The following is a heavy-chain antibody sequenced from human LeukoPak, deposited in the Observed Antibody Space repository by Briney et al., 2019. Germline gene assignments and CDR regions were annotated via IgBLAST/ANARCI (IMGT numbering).Heavy chain of an antibody. CDR1: GFTFSNYA. D-gene: IGHD6-13*01. CDR3: AKMAGYNSRFDY. J-gene: IGHJ4*02. CDR2: IFGYGGSA. V-gene: IGHV3-23*01. Sequence: GGSLRLSCAASGFTFSNYAMSWVRQAPGKGLEWVSTIFGYGGSAYYADSVEGRFTISRDNSKNTLYLQLNSLTVEDTATYHCAKMAGYNSRFDYWGQGTLVTVAS.